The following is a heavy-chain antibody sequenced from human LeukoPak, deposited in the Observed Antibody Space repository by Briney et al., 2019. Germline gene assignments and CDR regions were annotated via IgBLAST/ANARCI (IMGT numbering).Heavy chain of an antibody. Sequence: PSETLSLTCTVSGGSISGYYWSWIRQSPGKGLESLGYIYYTGSTNYNPSLKSRVTISVDTSKNQFSLKLSSVTAADTAVYYCARVRYSYGYVDAFDIWGQGTMVTVSS. CDR3: ARVRYSYGYVDAFDI. J-gene: IGHJ3*02. V-gene: IGHV4-59*12. D-gene: IGHD5-18*01. CDR1: GGSISGYY. CDR2: IYYTGST.